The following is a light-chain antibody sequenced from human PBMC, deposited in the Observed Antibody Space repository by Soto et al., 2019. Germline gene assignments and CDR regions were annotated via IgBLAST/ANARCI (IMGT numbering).Light chain of an antibody. CDR2: EVS. J-gene: IGLJ2*01. V-gene: IGLV2-23*02. Sequence: QLVLTQPASVSGSPGQSITISGTGTSSDVGSYNLVSWYQQHPGKAPNLMIYEVSKRPSGVSNRFSGSKSGNTASLTISGLQAEDEADYYCCSFAGSSTLVFGGGTKVTVL. CDR3: CSFAGSSTLV. CDR1: SSDVGSYNL.